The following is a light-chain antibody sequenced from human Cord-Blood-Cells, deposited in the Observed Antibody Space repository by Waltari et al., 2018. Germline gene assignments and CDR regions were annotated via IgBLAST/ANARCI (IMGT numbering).Light chain of an antibody. CDR2: EGS. J-gene: IGLJ3*02. CDR3: CSYAGSSTFDWV. Sequence: QSALTQPASVSGSPGQSLTIPCTGTSSDVGGYNLVSWFQQHPGKAPKLMIYEGSKRPSGVSNRFSGSKSGNTASLTISGLQAEDEADYYCCSYAGSSTFDWVFGGGTKLTVL. V-gene: IGLV2-23*03. CDR1: SSDVGGYNL.